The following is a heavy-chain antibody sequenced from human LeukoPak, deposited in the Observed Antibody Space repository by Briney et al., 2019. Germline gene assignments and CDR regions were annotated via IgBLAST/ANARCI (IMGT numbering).Heavy chain of an antibody. V-gene: IGHV3-11*04. D-gene: IGHD3-10*01. CDR3: ARDPRVLLWFGELNYFDY. Sequence: PGGSLRLSCAASGFTFSDYYMSWTRQAPGKGLEWVSYISSSGSTIYYADSVKGRFTISRDNAKNSLYLQMNSLRAEDTAVYYCARDPRVLLWFGELNYFDYWGQGTLVTVSS. CDR1: GFTFSDYY. CDR2: ISSSGSTI. J-gene: IGHJ4*02.